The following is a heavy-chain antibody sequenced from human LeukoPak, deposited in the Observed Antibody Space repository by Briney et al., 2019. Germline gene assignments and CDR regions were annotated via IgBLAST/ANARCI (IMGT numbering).Heavy chain of an antibody. D-gene: IGHD5-24*01. Sequence: SVKVSSKASGGTFSSYAISWERQAPGQGLEWMGGIIPIFGTANYAQKFQGRVTITADESTSTAYMELSSLRSEDTAVYYCARDLAGGDGYNWAYWGQGTLVTVSS. V-gene: IGHV1-69*13. CDR3: ARDLAGGDGYNWAY. J-gene: IGHJ4*02. CDR1: GGTFSSYA. CDR2: IIPIFGTA.